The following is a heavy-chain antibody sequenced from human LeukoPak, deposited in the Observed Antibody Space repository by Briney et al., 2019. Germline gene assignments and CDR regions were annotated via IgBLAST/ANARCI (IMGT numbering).Heavy chain of an antibody. D-gene: IGHD3-10*01. V-gene: IGHV4-30-4*01. Sequence: SETLSLTCTVSGGSISSGDYYWSWIRQPPGKGLEWIGYIYYSGSTYYNPSLKSRVTIAVDTSKNQFSLKLSSVTAADTAVYYCARTSRLLWFGELLPPYFDYWGQGTLVTVSS. CDR1: GGSISSGDYY. CDR2: IYYSGST. CDR3: ARTSRLLWFGELLPPYFDY. J-gene: IGHJ4*02.